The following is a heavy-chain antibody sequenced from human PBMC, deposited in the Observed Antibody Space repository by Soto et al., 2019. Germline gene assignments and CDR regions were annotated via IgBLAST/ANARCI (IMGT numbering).Heavy chain of an antibody. CDR2: ISSSVSGT. CDR3: EKLSSEFVDY. V-gene: IGHV3-23*01. J-gene: IGHJ4*02. Sequence: PXVSLRLSSAASGFTFSNQSVSWVRQAPGKGLEWVSGISSSVSGTYHADSVKGRFTVSRDNSKNTLYLQMNSLRAEDTAVYYCEKLSSEFVDYWGQGTLVTVSS. D-gene: IGHD3-10*01. CDR1: GFTFSNQS.